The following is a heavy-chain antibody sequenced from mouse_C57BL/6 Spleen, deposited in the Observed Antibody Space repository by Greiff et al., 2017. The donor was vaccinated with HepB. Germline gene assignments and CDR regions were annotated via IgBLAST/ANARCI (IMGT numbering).Heavy chain of an antibody. CDR1: GYTFTSYW. J-gene: IGHJ1*03. V-gene: IGHV1-74*01. Sequence: QVQLQQPGAELVRPGSSVKLSCKASGYTFTSYWMHWVKQRPGQGLEWIGRIHPSDSDTNYNQKFKGKATLTVDKSSSTAYMQLSSLTSEDSAVYYCAIWGYYGSRTGYFDVWGTGTTVTVSS. CDR2: IHPSDSDT. D-gene: IGHD1-1*01. CDR3: AIWGYYGSRTGYFDV.